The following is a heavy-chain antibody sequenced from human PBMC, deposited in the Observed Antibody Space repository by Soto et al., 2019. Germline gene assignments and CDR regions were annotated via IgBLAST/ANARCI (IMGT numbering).Heavy chain of an antibody. CDR3: AREMYSSSRSRYYYYMDV. J-gene: IGHJ6*03. Sequence: GGSLRLSCAASGFTFDDYGMSWVRQAPGKGLEWVSGINWNGGSTGYADSVKGRFTISRDNAKNSLYLQMNSLRAEDTALYHCAREMYSSSRSRYYYYMDVWGKGTTVTSP. D-gene: IGHD6-13*01. CDR1: GFTFDDYG. V-gene: IGHV3-20*01. CDR2: INWNGGST.